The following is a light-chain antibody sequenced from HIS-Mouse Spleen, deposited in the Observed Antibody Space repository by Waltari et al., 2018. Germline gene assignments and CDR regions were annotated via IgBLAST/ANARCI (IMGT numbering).Light chain of an antibody. CDR1: SSDVGSYNL. J-gene: IGLJ2*01. CDR3: CSYAGSSTFRV. CDR2: EGS. Sequence: QSALTQPASVSGSPGQSITISCTGTSSDVGSYNLVSWYQQHPGKAPKLMIYEGSKRTSGVSNRVSGSKSGNTASLTISGLQAEDEADYYGCSYAGSSTFRVFGGGTKLTVL. V-gene: IGLV2-23*03.